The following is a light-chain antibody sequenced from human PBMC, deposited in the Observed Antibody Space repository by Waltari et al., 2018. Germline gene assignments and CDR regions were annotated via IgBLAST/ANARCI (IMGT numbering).Light chain of an antibody. V-gene: IGLV2-11*01. Sequence: QSALAQPRPVSGSLGQSVTISCSVTTNSVVSYTSISWYKYHPGKAPKIIIFDVTKRPSGVPDRFSGSKSGNTASLIISGLRAEDEADYYCCSYAGIYTHYVLGTGTTVSVL. J-gene: IGLJ1*01. CDR1: TNSVVSYTS. CDR3: CSYAGIYTHYV. CDR2: DVT.